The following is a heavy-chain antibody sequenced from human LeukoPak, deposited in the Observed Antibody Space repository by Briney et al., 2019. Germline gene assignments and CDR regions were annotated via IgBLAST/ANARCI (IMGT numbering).Heavy chain of an antibody. CDR2: ISGSGGNT. D-gene: IGHD2-2*01. CDR1: GITFSSYA. CDR3: AKAYCTSTRCYYLDS. J-gene: IGHJ4*02. Sequence: GRSLRLSCAASGITFSSYAMSWVRQAPGKGLEWVSGISGSGGNTYYADSVKGRFTISRDNSKNTLYLQMNSLRAEDTAVYYCAKAYCTSTRCYYLDSWGQGTLVTVSS. V-gene: IGHV3-23*01.